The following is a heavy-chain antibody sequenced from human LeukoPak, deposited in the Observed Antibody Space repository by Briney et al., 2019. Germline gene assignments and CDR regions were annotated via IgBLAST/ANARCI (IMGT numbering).Heavy chain of an antibody. CDR1: GFTFSRYS. CDR3: ARVGRGMGIAVDY. J-gene: IGHJ4*02. D-gene: IGHD6-13*01. Sequence: GGSLRLSCAVSGFTFSRYSMNWVRQAPGKGLEWVSFISSGSSDIYYAYSVKGRFTISRDNAKTSLYLQMNSLRAEDTAAYYCARVGRGMGIAVDYWGQGTLVTVSS. CDR2: ISSGSSDI. V-gene: IGHV3-21*01.